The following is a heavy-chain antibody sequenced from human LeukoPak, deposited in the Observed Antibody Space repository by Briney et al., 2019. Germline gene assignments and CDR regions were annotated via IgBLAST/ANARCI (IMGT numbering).Heavy chain of an antibody. CDR1: GGSVSSGTYY. D-gene: IGHD2-2*02. J-gene: IGHJ4*02. Sequence: SETLSLTCTVSGGSVSSGTYYWNWIRQPPGKGLEWIGRIYTSGSTNYNPSLKSRVTMSVDTSKNQFSLKLSSVTAADTAVYYCARAIRGVDYWGQGTLVTVSS. CDR3: ARAIRGVDY. CDR2: IYTSGST. V-gene: IGHV4-61*01.